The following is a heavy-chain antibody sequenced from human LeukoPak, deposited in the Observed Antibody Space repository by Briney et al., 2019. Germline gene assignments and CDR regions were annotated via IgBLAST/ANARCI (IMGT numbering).Heavy chain of an antibody. CDR2: ISSSGSTI. CDR3: ARVVVRGVLILRY. V-gene: IGHV3-48*03. CDR1: GFTFSSYE. Sequence: GGSLRLSCTASGFTFSSYEMNWVRQAPGKGLEWVSYISSSGSTIYYADSVKGRFTISRDNAKNSLYLQMNSLRAEDTAVYYCARVVVRGVLILRYWGQGTLVTVSS. J-gene: IGHJ4*02. D-gene: IGHD3-10*01.